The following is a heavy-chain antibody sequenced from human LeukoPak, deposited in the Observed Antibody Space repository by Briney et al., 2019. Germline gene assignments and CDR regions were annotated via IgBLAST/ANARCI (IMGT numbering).Heavy chain of an antibody. D-gene: IGHD2-2*01. V-gene: IGHV3-30*02. CDR3: ARAYCSSTSCYSELFDP. Sequence: GGSLRLSCAASRFRFASYGMHWVRQAPGKGLEWVAYIRYDGSDKYYADSVKGRFTISRDNAKNTLYLQMNSLRAEDTAVYYCARAYCSSTSCYSELFDPWGQGILVTVSS. CDR2: IRYDGSDK. J-gene: IGHJ5*02. CDR1: RFRFASYG.